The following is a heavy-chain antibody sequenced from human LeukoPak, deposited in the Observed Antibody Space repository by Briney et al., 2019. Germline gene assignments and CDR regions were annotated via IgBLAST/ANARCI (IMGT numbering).Heavy chain of an antibody. J-gene: IGHJ4*02. CDR1: GGSISSYY. V-gene: IGHV4-59*04. D-gene: IGHD4-23*01. CDR3: ARHGRPTVVTTFDY. CDR2: IYYSGST. Sequence: PSETLSLTCTVSGGSISSYYWSWIRQPPGKGLEWIGYIYYSGSTYYNPSLKSRVTISVDTSKNQFSLKLSSVTAADTAVYYCARHGRPTVVTTFDYWGQGTLVTVSS.